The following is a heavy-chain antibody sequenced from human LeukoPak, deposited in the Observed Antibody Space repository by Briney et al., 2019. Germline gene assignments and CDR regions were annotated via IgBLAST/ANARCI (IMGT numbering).Heavy chain of an antibody. CDR2: ISASGGST. CDR3: AKLSSAATPGY. CDR1: GFTFSNYA. D-gene: IGHD2-15*01. Sequence: GGSLRLSCAASGFTFSNYAMSWVRQAPGKGLEWVSGISASGGSTYYADAVKGRFTISKDNSKSTLFLQMNSLRADDTAVYYCAKLSSAATPGYWGQGTLVTVSS. V-gene: IGHV3-23*01. J-gene: IGHJ4*02.